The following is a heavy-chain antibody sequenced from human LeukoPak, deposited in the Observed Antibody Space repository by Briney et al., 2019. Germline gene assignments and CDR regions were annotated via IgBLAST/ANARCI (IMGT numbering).Heavy chain of an antibody. CDR1: GFTFSSYS. Sequence: GGSLGLSCAASGFTFSSYSMNWVRQAPGKGLEWVSYISSSSSTIYYADSVKGRFTISRDNAKNSLYLQMNSLRAEDTAVYYCARDRFLNYYYYMDVWGKGTTVTVSS. V-gene: IGHV3-48*04. CDR2: ISSSSSTI. CDR3: ARDRFLNYYYYMDV. D-gene: IGHD3-3*01. J-gene: IGHJ6*03.